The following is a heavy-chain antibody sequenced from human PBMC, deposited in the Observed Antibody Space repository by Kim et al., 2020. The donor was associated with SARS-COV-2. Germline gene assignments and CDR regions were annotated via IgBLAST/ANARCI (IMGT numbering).Heavy chain of an antibody. CDR3: ARDASIAAAGSSFYYYYGMDV. D-gene: IGHD6-13*01. Sequence: GGSLRLSCAASGFTFSSYWMSWVRQAPGKGLEWVANIKQDGSEKYYVDSVKGRFTISRDNAKNSLYLQMNSLRAEDTAVYYCARDASIAAAGSSFYYYYGMDVWGQGTTVTVSS. J-gene: IGHJ6*02. V-gene: IGHV3-7*01. CDR2: IKQDGSEK. CDR1: GFTFSSYW.